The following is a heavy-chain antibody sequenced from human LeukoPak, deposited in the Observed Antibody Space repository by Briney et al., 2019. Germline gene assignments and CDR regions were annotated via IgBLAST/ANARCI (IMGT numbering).Heavy chain of an antibody. Sequence: SETLSLTCTVSGGSISSYCWSWIRQPPGKGLEWIGYIYYSGSTNYNPSLKSRVTISVDTSKNQFSLKLTSVTAADTAVYFCARGGYYGSGNDFRFDPWGQGTLVTVSS. D-gene: IGHD3-10*01. V-gene: IGHV4-59*01. J-gene: IGHJ5*02. CDR3: ARGGYYGSGNDFRFDP. CDR2: IYYSGST. CDR1: GGSISSYC.